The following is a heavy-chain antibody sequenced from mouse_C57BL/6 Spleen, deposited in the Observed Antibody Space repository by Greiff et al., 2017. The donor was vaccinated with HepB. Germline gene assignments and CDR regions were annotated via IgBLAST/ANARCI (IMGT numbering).Heavy chain of an antibody. V-gene: IGHV1-61*01. D-gene: IGHD1-1*01. CDR2: IYPSDSET. CDR3: ARRGDYGSSYWYFDV. J-gene: IGHJ1*03. Sequence: QVQLQQPGAELVRPGSSVKLSCKASGYTFTSYWMDWVKQRPGQGLEWIGNIYPSDSETHYNQKFKDKATLTVDKSSSTAYMQLSSLTSEDSAVYYGARRGDYGSSYWYFDVWGTGTTVTVSS. CDR1: GYTFTSYW.